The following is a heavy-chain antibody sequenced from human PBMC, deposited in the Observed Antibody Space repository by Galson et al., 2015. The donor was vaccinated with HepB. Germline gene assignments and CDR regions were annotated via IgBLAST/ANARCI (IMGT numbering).Heavy chain of an antibody. CDR2: ISSSSSYI. J-gene: IGHJ3*02. CDR1: GFTFSSYS. D-gene: IGHD6-13*01. V-gene: IGHV3-21*01. CDR3: ARDSWIVSSQTDAFDI. Sequence: SLRLSCAASGFTFSSYSMNWVRQAPGKGPEWVSSISSSSSYIYYADSVKGRFTISRDNAKNSLYLQMNSLRAEDTAVYYCARDSWIVSSQTDAFDIWGQGTMVTVSS.